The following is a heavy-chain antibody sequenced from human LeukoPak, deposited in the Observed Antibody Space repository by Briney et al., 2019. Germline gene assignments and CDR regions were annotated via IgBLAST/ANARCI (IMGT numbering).Heavy chain of an antibody. CDR3: LAGYYYYYMDV. J-gene: IGHJ6*03. CDR1: GFAFSNYW. CDR2: INTHGSST. Sequence: GGSLRLSCAASGFAFSNYWLHLVRQAPGKGLVWVARINTHGSSTNYADSVKGRFTISRDNAKNTLYLQMTSLSAEDTAVYYALAGYYYYYMDVWGKGTTVTVSS. D-gene: IGHD6-13*01. V-gene: IGHV3-74*01.